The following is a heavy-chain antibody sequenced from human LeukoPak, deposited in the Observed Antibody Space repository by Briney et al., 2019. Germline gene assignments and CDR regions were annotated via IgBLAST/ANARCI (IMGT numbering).Heavy chain of an antibody. Sequence: GGSLRLSCAASGFSFSSFWMSWVRQAPGKGLEWVADIKEEGRTTYYVDSVKGRFTISRDNAKNTLYLQMDSLRAEDTAVYYCARDSPAGTTWRSEPTLDYWGQGTLVTVSS. CDR1: GFSFSSFW. V-gene: IGHV3-7*04. D-gene: IGHD2/OR15-2a*01. CDR3: ARDSPAGTTWRSEPTLDY. J-gene: IGHJ4*02. CDR2: IKEEGRTT.